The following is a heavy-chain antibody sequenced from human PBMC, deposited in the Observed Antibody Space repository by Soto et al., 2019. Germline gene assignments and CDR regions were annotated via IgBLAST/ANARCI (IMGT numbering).Heavy chain of an antibody. CDR3: AGGAHSQGIAVAGYSY. D-gene: IGHD6-19*01. CDR1: GVPFSNYA. J-gene: IGHJ4*02. Sequence: QVQLVQSGAEVKKPGSSVKVSCKASGVPFSNYAFTWVRQAPGQGLEWMGGIIPIFGTANYAQKFQGRVTITAEESTSIAYMELSSLISDDTAMYYCAGGAHSQGIAVAGYSYWGQGTPVTVSS. V-gene: IGHV1-69*01. CDR2: IIPIFGTA.